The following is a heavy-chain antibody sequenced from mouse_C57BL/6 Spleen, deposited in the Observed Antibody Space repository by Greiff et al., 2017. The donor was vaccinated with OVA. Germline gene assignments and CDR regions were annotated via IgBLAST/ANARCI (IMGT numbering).Heavy chain of an antibody. CDR2: IDPNSGGT. V-gene: IGHV1-72*01. CDR3: ARPYYGSSYGWFAY. CDR1: GYTFTSYW. D-gene: IGHD1-1*01. J-gene: IGHJ3*01. Sequence: QVQLKQSGAELVKPGASVKLSCKASGYTFTSYWMHWVKQRPGRGLEWIGRIDPNSGGTMYNEKFKGKATLTVDKPSSTAYMQLSSLTSEDSAVYDCARPYYGSSYGWFAYWGKGTLVTVSA.